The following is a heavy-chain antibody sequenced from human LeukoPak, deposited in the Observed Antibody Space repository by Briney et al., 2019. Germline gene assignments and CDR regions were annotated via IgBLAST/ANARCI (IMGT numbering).Heavy chain of an antibody. CDR2: INPNSGGT. J-gene: IGHJ5*02. CDR3: ARDRSDILTGYLYWFDP. D-gene: IGHD3-9*01. CDR1: GYTFTGYY. V-gene: IGHV1-2*02. Sequence: GASVKVSCKASGYTFTGYYMHWVRQAPGQGLEWMGWINPNSGGTNYAQKFQVRVTMTRDTSISTAYMELSRLRSDDTAVYYCARDRSDILTGYLYWFDPWGQGTLVTVSS.